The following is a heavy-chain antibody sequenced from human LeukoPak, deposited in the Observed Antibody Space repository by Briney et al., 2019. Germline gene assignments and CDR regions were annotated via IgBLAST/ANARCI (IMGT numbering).Heavy chain of an antibody. CDR1: GGSVNYYY. J-gene: IGHJ4*02. V-gene: IGHV4-59*02. D-gene: IGHD6-19*01. CDR3: ARGAGWYSD. Sequence: SETLSLTCTVSGGSVNYYYWSWIRQPPGKGLEWIAYINYSGSTNYNPSLRSRVTISLDTSQNQFSLKLSSVTAVDTAVYYCARGAGWYSDWGQGTLVTVSS. CDR2: INYSGST.